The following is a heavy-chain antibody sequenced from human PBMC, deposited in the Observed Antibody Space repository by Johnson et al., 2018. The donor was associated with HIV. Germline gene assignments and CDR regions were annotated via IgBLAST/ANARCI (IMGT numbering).Heavy chain of an antibody. J-gene: IGHJ3*02. CDR1: GFTFSSYA. V-gene: IGHV3-9*01. CDR3: AKEGGELLLDAFDI. Sequence: VQLVESGGGVVQPGRSLRLSCAASGFTFSSYAMHWVRQAPGKGLEWVSGISWNSGSIGYADSVKGRFTISRDNAKNSLYLQMNSLRAEDTAVYYCAKEGGELLLDAFDIWGQGTMVTVSS. CDR2: ISWNSGSI. D-gene: IGHD1-26*01.